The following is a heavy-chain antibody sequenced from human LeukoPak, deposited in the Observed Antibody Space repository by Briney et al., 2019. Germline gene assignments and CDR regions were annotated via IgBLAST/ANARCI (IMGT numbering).Heavy chain of an antibody. CDR1: GGTFSSYA. Sequence: ASVKVSCTASGGTFSSYAISWVRQAPGHGLEWMGGIIPIFGTANYAQKFQGRVTITADESTSTAYMELSSLRSEDTAVYYCATNDYGDYVLSYWGQGTLVTVSS. CDR3: ATNDYGDYVLSY. CDR2: IIPIFGTA. J-gene: IGHJ4*02. D-gene: IGHD4-17*01. V-gene: IGHV1-69*13.